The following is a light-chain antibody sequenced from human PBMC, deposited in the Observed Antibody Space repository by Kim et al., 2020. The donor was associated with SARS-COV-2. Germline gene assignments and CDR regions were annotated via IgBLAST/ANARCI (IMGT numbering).Light chain of an antibody. CDR3: QQSGSSPRT. CDR1: QRVVSGY. CDR2: GAS. V-gene: IGKV3-20*01. Sequence: SPAERATPSCRASQRVVSGYFAWYQQKLGQAPRLVIYGASSRATGIPDRFSGSGSETDFTLTISRLEPEDFAVYYCQQSGSSPRTFGQGTKVEIK. J-gene: IGKJ1*01.